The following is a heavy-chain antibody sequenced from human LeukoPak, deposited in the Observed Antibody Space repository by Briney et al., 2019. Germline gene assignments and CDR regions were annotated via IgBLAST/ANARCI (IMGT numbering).Heavy chain of an antibody. CDR2: IRARGGGT. D-gene: IGHD3-9*01. J-gene: IGHJ4*02. CDR3: ARGSYYILTGYYPGGH. V-gene: IGHV3-23*01. CDR1: GFTFSTYV. Sequence: PGGSLRLSCAASGFTFSTYVMTWVRQAPGKGLQWVSAIRARGGGTYYADSVKGSFTISRDNSKNTLFLQMNSLRVEDTAVYYCARGSYYILTGYYPGGHWGQGTLVTVSS.